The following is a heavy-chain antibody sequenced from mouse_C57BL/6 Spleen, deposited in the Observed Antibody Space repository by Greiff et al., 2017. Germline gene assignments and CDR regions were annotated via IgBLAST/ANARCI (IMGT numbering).Heavy chain of an antibody. CDR3: ATPFITTVVATENYAMDY. CDR2: IWRGGST. D-gene: IGHD1-1*01. J-gene: IGHJ4*01. Sequence: VKLVESGPGLVQPSQSLSITCTVSGFSLTSYGVHWVRQSPGKGLEWLGVIWRGGSTDYNAAFMSRLSITKDNSKSQVFFKMNSLQADDTAIYYCATPFITTVVATENYAMDYWGQGTSVTDSS. CDR1: GFSLTSYG. V-gene: IGHV2-5*01.